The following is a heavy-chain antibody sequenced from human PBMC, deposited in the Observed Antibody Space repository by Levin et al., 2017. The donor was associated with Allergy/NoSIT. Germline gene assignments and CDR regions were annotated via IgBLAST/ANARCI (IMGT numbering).Heavy chain of an antibody. CDR2: ISSRSSNI. CDR1: GFIFSNYS. V-gene: IGHV3-21*01. CDR3: ARDSTAVSSDY. D-gene: IGHD4-11*01. Sequence: GGSLRLSCAASGFIFSNYSMNWVRQAPGKGLEWVSSISSRSSNIYYADSVKGRFTISRDNAKNSLYQQMNSLRAEDTAVYYCARDSTAVSSDYWGQGTLVTVSS. J-gene: IGHJ4*02.